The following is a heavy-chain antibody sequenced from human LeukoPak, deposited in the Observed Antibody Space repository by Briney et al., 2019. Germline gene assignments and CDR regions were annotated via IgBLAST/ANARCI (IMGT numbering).Heavy chain of an antibody. D-gene: IGHD1-26*01. J-gene: IGHJ4*02. Sequence: PSETLSLTCTVSGGSISRSSYYWGWLRQPPGTGLEWIGSIYYSGSTYYNPSLKSRVTISVDTSKNQFSLKLNSVTAADTAVYYCARDAGGSYPFDYWGQGTLVTVSS. CDR3: ARDAGGSYPFDY. CDR2: IYYSGST. CDR1: GGSISRSSYY. V-gene: IGHV4-39*07.